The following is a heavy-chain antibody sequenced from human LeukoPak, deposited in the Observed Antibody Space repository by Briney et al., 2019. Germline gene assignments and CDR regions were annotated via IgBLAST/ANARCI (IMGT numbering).Heavy chain of an antibody. J-gene: IGHJ5*02. CDR2: ISGSSSNR. Sequence: PGGSLRLFCAASGFTFSSYTMNWVRQAPGKGLERISYISGSSSNRYYADSVKGRFTISRDNAKNSLYLQMNSLRDEDTAVYYCARSDYDVLTGYYLNWFDPWGQGTLVTVSS. V-gene: IGHV3-48*02. CDR3: ARSDYDVLTGYYLNWFDP. D-gene: IGHD3-9*01. CDR1: GFTFSSYT.